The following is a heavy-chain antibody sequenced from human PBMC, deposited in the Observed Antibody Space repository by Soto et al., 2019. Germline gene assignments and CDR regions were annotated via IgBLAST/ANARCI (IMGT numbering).Heavy chain of an antibody. J-gene: IGHJ6*01. V-gene: IGHV3-7*01. CDR2: INKDGSEK. CDR3: ARRVRFGYSGYPGAVPTAYYYYGMDV. CDR1: VFTFSIYW. Sequence: PGGSLRVSCAASVFTFSIYWMSWVGQAPGKGLERVANINKDGSEKYYVDSVKGRFTISRDNAKNSLYLQMNSLRAEDTAVYYCARRVRFGYSGYPGAVPTAYYYYGMDVWGQGTTVTVSS. D-gene: IGHD5-12*01.